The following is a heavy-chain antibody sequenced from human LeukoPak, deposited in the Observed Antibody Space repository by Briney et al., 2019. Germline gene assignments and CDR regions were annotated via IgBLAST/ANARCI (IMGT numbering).Heavy chain of an antibody. J-gene: IGHJ4*02. CDR1: EVTFRKFA. V-gene: IGHV3-23*01. Sequence: GGSLRLSCAASEVTFRKFAMNWVRQAPGKGLDWVSAISASGVNTFYADSVKGWFTISRDNSRNTLFLQMNSLRAEDTATYYCTKASRHWGQGTLVTVSS. CDR3: TKASRH. CDR2: ISASGVNT.